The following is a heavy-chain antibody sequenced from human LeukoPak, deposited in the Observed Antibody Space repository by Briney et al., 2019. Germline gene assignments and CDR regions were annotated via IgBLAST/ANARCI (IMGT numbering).Heavy chain of an antibody. D-gene: IGHD3-22*01. CDR2: IYHSGST. J-gene: IGHJ4*02. V-gene: IGHV4-38-2*02. CDR1: GYSISSGYY. Sequence: SETLSLTCTVSGYSISSGYYWGWIRQPPGKGLEWIGSIYHSGSTYYNPSLKSRVTISVDTSKNQFSLKLSSVTAADTAVYYCARDRYLNYYDSSGYPIDYWGQGTLVTVSS. CDR3: ARDRYLNYYDSSGYPIDY.